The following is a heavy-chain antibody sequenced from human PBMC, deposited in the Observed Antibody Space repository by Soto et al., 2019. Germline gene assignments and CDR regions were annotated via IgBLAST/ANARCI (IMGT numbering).Heavy chain of an antibody. Sequence: SLRLSCTASGLPHSNFAMMWVRQAPGKGLECVSGIYGSGRGIEYADSVKGRFTISRDNSKNTVYLQMTDLRADDTAVYYCAKDRPAPGIAVAGPGGVGNWFDPWGQGTLVTV. CDR1: GLPHSNFA. CDR2: IYGSGRGI. V-gene: IGHV3-23*01. J-gene: IGHJ5*02. CDR3: AKDRPAPGIAVAGPGGVGNWFDP. D-gene: IGHD6-19*01.